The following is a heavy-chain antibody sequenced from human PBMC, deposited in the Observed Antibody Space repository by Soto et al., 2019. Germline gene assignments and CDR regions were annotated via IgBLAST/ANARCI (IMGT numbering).Heavy chain of an antibody. CDR1: GLSFSSQW. J-gene: IGHJ3*02. Sequence: GGSLRLSCAASGLSFSSQWMTWVRQAPGKGLEWVANIKEDEGEKYYVDSVKGRFIISRDNAKNSLYLQMNSLRAEDTAVYYCARDPWTNCSSKTCSGGFDIWGQGTMVTVSS. CDR2: IKEDEGEK. V-gene: IGHV3-7*01. CDR3: ARDPWTNCSSKTCSGGFDI. D-gene: IGHD2-2*01.